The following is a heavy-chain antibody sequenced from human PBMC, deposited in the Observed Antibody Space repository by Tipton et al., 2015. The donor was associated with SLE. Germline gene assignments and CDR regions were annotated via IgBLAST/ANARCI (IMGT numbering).Heavy chain of an antibody. V-gene: IGHV4-30-4*01. J-gene: IGHJ4*02. CDR3: ARGGDSSGLFDY. CDR2: IYYSGST. Sequence: TLSLTCTVSGGSISSGDYYWSWIRQPPGKGLEWIGYIYYSGSTYYNPSLKSRVTISVDTSKNQFSLQLNSVTPEDTAVYYCARGGDSSGLFDYWGQGTLVTVSS. D-gene: IGHD6-19*01. CDR1: GGSISSGDYY.